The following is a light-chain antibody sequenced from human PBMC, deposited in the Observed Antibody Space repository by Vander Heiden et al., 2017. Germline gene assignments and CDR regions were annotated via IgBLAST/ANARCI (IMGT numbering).Light chain of an antibody. CDR3: QQYDSNPQKT. CDR2: WAS. CDR1: QSVLYSSNNKNY. Sequence: DIVMTQSPDSLAVSLGERATINCKSSQSVLYSSNNKNYLAWYQQKPGQPPKLLIYWASTRESGVPDRFSGSGYGIDFTLTISSRQAEDVAVYYCQQYDSNPQKTFGQGTKVEIK. V-gene: IGKV4-1*01. J-gene: IGKJ1*01.